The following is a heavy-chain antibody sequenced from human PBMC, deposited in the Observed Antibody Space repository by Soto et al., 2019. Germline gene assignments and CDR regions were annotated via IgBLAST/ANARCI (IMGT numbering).Heavy chain of an antibody. V-gene: IGHV4-30-4*01. J-gene: IGHJ6*04. CDR2: IYHSGNT. CDR3: ANSSLYGMGV. CDR1: GGSISSADYY. Sequence: PSETPSIACSFSGGSISSADYYWSWNRLPPGKCLEWMGNIYHSGNTYNNPSLNRRLIISIDTSKSQFSLKVGSVTAAVTAGYYCANSSLYGMGVWGKGTTVTVSS.